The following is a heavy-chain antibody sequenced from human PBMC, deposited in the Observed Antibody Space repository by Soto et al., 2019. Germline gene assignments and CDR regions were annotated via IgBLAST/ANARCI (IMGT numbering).Heavy chain of an antibody. CDR2: ISGSGGST. CDR3: ARTQYYYDSSGYFFSGIIPEYHDAFDI. CDR1: GFTFSSYA. D-gene: IGHD3-22*01. V-gene: IGHV3-23*01. J-gene: IGHJ3*02. Sequence: GGSLRLSCAASGFTFSSYAMSWVRQAPGKGLEWVSAISGSGGSTYYADSVKGRFTISRDNSKNTLYLQMNSLRAEDTAVYYCARTQYYYDSSGYFFSGIIPEYHDAFDIWGQGTMVTVSS.